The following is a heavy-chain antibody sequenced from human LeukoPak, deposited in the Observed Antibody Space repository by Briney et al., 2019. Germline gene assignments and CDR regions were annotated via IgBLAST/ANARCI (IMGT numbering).Heavy chain of an antibody. CDR3: ARDTPGESGALELRFDP. CDR1: AYSFTSYW. J-gene: IGHJ5*02. Sequence: GESLKISCKGSAYSFTSYWIGCVRHMPRKGREWMGIIFPGDSDTIYSPAFQGRGTISADKSINTASLQRSSLKASDTATYYCARDTPGESGALELRFDPWGQGTLVTVSS. V-gene: IGHV5-51*01. CDR2: IFPGDSDT. D-gene: IGHD1-7*01.